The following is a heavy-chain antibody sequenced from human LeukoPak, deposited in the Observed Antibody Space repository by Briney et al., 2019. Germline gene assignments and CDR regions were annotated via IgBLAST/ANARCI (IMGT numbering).Heavy chain of an antibody. Sequence: GGSLRLSCAASGFSVSPNYMTWVRQAPGKGLEWVSVIYSGGSTYYADSAKGRFTISRDNSKNTVYLQMNSLRAEDTAVYYCARGRSGWYLDYWGQGTLVTVSS. J-gene: IGHJ4*02. CDR2: IYSGGST. CDR1: GFSVSPNY. D-gene: IGHD6-19*01. CDR3: ARGRSGWYLDY. V-gene: IGHV3-66*01.